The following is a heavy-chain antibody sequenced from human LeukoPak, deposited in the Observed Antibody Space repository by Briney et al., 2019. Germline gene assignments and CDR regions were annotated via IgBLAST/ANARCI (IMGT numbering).Heavy chain of an antibody. CDR2: IYYNGSI. CDR3: ARGEGSASDY. CDR1: GVSISSGDYY. Sequence: SETLSLTCTVSGVSISSGDYYWSWIRQPPGKGLEWIGYIYYNGSIYYNPPLKSRVTISVDTSKNHFSLKLTSVTAADTAVYFCARGEGSASDYWGQGTLVTVSS. J-gene: IGHJ4*02. D-gene: IGHD3-10*01. V-gene: IGHV4-30-4*08.